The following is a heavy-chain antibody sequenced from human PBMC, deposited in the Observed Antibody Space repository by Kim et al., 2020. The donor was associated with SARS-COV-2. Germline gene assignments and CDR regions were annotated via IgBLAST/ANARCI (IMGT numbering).Heavy chain of an antibody. V-gene: IGHV3-53*01. CDR3: ANQLGESWFSD. Sequence: YYAASVKDRLTHSRNNTTITVYLQMNSLKAEDTAVYYCANQLGESWFSDWGQGTLVTVSS. J-gene: IGHJ4*02. D-gene: IGHD6-13*01.